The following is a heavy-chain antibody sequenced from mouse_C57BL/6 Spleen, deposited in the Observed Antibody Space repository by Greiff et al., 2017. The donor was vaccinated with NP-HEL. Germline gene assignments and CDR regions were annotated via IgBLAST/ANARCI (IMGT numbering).Heavy chain of an antibody. Sequence: EVKLMESGPELVKPGASVKMSCKASGYTFTDYNMHWVKQSHGKSLEWIGYINPNNGGTSYNQKFKGKATLTVNKSSSTAYMELRSLTSEDSAVYYCALYDYALGYWGQGTTLTVSS. D-gene: IGHD2-4*01. CDR1: GYTFTDYN. CDR3: ALYDYALGY. J-gene: IGHJ2*01. V-gene: IGHV1-22*01. CDR2: INPNNGGT.